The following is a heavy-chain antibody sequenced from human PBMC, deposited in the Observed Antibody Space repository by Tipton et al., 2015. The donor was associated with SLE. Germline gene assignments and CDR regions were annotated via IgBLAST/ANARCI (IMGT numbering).Heavy chain of an antibody. CDR1: GGSISSYY. D-gene: IGHD6-13*01. CDR3: ARGGGIAAAGPVSWFDP. CDR2: IFTSGST. J-gene: IGHJ5*02. Sequence: TLSLTCTVSGGSISSYYWSWIRQPAGKGLGWIGRIFTSGSTNYNPSLKSRVTISVDPSKNQFSLKLGSVTAADTAVYYWARGGGIAAAGPVSWFDPWGQGTPVTVSS. V-gene: IGHV4-4*07.